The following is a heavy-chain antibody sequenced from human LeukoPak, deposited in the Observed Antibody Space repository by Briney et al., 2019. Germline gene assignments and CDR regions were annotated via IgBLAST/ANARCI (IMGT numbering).Heavy chain of an antibody. V-gene: IGHV1-8*01. D-gene: IGHD3-10*01. CDR3: ARGRSVRGVIRRDFDY. CDR2: MNPNSGNT. J-gene: IGHJ4*02. Sequence: ASVKVSCKASGYTFTSYDINWVRQATGQGLEWMGWMNPNSGNTGYAQKFQGRVTMTRNTSISTAYMELSSLRSEDTAVYYCARGRSVRGVIRRDFDYWGQGTLVTVSS. CDR1: GYTFTSYD.